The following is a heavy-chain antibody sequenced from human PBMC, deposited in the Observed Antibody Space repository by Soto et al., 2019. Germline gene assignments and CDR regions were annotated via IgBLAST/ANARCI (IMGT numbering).Heavy chain of an antibody. Sequence: PGESLKISCKGSGYSFTNYWIGWVRQMPGKGLEWMGIIYPGDSDTRYSPSFQGQVTISADKSISTAYLQWSSLKASHTAMYYCARAMVRGKNYYGVDVWGQGTKVTVSS. CDR1: GYSFTNYW. V-gene: IGHV5-51*01. J-gene: IGHJ6*02. D-gene: IGHD3-10*01. CDR2: IYPGDSDT. CDR3: ARAMVRGKNYYGVDV.